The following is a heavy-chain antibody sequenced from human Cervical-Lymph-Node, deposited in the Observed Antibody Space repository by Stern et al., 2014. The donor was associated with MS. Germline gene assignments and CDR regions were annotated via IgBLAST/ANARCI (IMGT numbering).Heavy chain of an antibody. J-gene: IGHJ4*02. Sequence: SGPTLVKPTQTLTLTCAFSGFSLTTTGVAVAWIRQPPGKGLEWLALIYWDDEKNYSPSLKSRLTITRDTSNNQVVLTMTNMDPVDTATYFCAHKGGTARYYFDFWGQGTLVTVSS. CDR2: IYWDDEK. CDR3: AHKGGTARYYFDF. V-gene: IGHV2-5*02. CDR1: GFSLTTTGVA. D-gene: IGHD2-15*01.